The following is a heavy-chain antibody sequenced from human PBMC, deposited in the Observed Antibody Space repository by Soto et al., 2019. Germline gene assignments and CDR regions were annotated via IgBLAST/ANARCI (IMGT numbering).Heavy chain of an antibody. CDR2: IYSGGST. D-gene: IGHD3-22*01. CDR3: ARDRVESGYPEYFQH. V-gene: IGHV3-53*01. CDR1: GFTFSSYW. Sequence: PGGSLRLSCAASGFTFSSYWMHWVRQAPGKGLEWVSVIYSGGSTYYADSVKGRFTISRDNSKNTLYLQMNSLRAEGTAVYYCARDRVESGYPEYFQHWGQGTLVTVSS. J-gene: IGHJ1*01.